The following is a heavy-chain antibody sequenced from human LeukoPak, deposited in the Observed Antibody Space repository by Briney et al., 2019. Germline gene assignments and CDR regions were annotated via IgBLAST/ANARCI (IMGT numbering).Heavy chain of an antibody. CDR2: ITSSGSIT. CDR1: GFTFSAHY. Sequence: GGSLRLSCTASGFTFSAHYMSWFRLSPGKGLEWLSYITSSGSITDYADSVKGRFTISRDNAKNTMFLQMNSLRPEDTAVYYCARDPDYGDPEWGQGTLVTVSS. D-gene: IGHD4-17*01. J-gene: IGHJ4*02. V-gene: IGHV3-11*01. CDR3: ARDPDYGDPE.